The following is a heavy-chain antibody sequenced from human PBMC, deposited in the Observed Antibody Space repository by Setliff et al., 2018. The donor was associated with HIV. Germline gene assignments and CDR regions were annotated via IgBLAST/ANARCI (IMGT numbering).Heavy chain of an antibody. V-gene: IGHV4-39*01. CDR2: LPHSGVT. Sequence: SETLSLTCTVSGGSINSRDYSWGWIRQPPGKGLEWIVSLPHSGVTYYNPSLRSRVTTSVDTSKNQFSLKLRSVTAADTAVYYCARRALRDSGSAHFDFWGQGILVTVSS. CDR3: ARRALRDSGSAHFDF. CDR1: GGSINSRDYS. J-gene: IGHJ4*02. D-gene: IGHD3-10*01.